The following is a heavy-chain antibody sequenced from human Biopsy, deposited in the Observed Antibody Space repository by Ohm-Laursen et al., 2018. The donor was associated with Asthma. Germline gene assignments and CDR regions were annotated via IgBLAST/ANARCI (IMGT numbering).Heavy chain of an antibody. CDR1: GGTFSNLA. J-gene: IGHJ6*02. V-gene: IGHV1-69*01. Sequence: SSVKVSCKAPGGTFSNLAISWVRQAPGQGLEWLGGVMTVFGTTNYAQKFQGRVTITADESTSTAYMEVTSLRSEDTAIYYCARCQVGYSSGWSLLLKKIYYSGMDVWGQGTAVTVSS. CDR3: ARCQVGYSSGWSLLLKKIYYSGMDV. D-gene: IGHD6-19*01. CDR2: VMTVFGTT.